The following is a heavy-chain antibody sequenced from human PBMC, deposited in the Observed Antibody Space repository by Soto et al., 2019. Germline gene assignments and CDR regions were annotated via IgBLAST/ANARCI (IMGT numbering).Heavy chain of an antibody. D-gene: IGHD3-3*01. Sequence: LSRTCAVSGGSISSGGYSWSWIRQTPGKGLEWIGYISESGSTNYNKSLKSRVTISADRSKNHVSLRVTSVTAADTAIYYCARELRARFDPWGQGILVTVSS. V-gene: IGHV4-30-2*01. CDR3: ARELRARFDP. CDR2: ISESGST. CDR1: GGSISSGGYS. J-gene: IGHJ5*02.